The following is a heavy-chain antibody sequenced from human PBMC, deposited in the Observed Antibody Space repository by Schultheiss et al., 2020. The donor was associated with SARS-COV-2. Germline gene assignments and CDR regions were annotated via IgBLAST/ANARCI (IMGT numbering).Heavy chain of an antibody. Sequence: ASVKVSCKASGYTFTSYGISWVRQAPGQGLEWMGWINPNSGGTNYAQKFQGRVTITADKSTSTAYMELSSLRSEDTAVYYCARDRTYGGNSVGYWGQGTLVTVSS. D-gene: IGHD4-23*01. J-gene: IGHJ4*02. CDR2: INPNSGGT. CDR3: ARDRTYGGNSVGY. V-gene: IGHV1-18*01. CDR1: GYTFTSYG.